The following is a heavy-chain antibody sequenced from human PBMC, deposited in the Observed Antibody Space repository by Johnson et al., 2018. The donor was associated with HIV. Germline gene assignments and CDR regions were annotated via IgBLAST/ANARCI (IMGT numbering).Heavy chain of an antibody. CDR3: ARGLVVPA. D-gene: IGHD2-2*01. CDR1: GFTFSSYG. J-gene: IGHJ3*01. V-gene: IGHV3-7*01. Sequence: EVQVVESGGGVVQPGGSLRVSCAASGFTFSSYGMHWVRQAPGKGLEWVANIKQDGSEKYYVDSAKGRFTISRDNAKNSLYLQMNSLRAEDTAVYYCARGLVVPAWGQGTMVTVSS. CDR2: IKQDGSEK.